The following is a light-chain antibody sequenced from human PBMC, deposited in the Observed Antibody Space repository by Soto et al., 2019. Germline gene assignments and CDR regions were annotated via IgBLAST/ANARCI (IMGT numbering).Light chain of an antibody. CDR2: AAS. Sequence: EIVLTQSPATLSLTPGERATLSCRASQNISVYLAWYRQKPGQAPRLLIYAASNRATGIPARFSGSGSGTDFTLTISSLEPEDVAVYYCQQRHTWPPGIPFGQGTRLEIK. V-gene: IGKV3-11*01. J-gene: IGKJ5*01. CDR1: QNISVY. CDR3: QQRHTWPPGIP.